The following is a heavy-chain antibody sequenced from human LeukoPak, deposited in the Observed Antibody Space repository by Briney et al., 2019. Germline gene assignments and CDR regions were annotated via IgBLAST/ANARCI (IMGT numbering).Heavy chain of an antibody. CDR1: GFTFSSYS. CDR2: ISWNSGSI. J-gene: IGHJ4*02. D-gene: IGHD6-19*01. CDR3: AKIAVAGPFFDY. V-gene: IGHV3-9*01. Sequence: PGGSLRLSCAASGFTFSSYSMNWVRQAPGKGLEWVSGISWNSGSIGYADSVKGRFTISRDNAKNSLYLQMNSLRAEDTALYYCAKIAVAGPFFDYWGQGTLVTVSS.